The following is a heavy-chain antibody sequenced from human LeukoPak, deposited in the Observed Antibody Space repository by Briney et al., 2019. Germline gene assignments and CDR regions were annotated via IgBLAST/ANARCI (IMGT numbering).Heavy chain of an antibody. CDR3: AREAAYYYDSSGSYYYYYGMDV. D-gene: IGHD3-22*01. CDR2: INPSGGST. CDR1: GYTFTSYY. Sequence: ASVKVSCKASGYTFTSYYMHWVRQAPGQGLEWMGIINPSGGSTSYAQKFQGRVTMTRDTSTSTVYMELSSLRSEDTAVYYCAREAAYYYDSSGSYYYYYGMDVWGQGTTVTVSS. J-gene: IGHJ6*02. V-gene: IGHV1-46*01.